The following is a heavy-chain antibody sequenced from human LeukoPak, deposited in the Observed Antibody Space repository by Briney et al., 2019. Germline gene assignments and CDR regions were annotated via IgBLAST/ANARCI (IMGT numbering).Heavy chain of an antibody. CDR2: IYYSGST. CDR1: GGSISSSSYY. Sequence: SETLSLTCTVSGGSISSSSYYWGWIRQPPGKGLEWIGSIYYSGSTYYNPSLKSRVTISVDTSKNQFSLKLSSVTAADTAVYYCARDHLRTIFGVVTTGVVDAFDIWGQGTMVTVSS. V-gene: IGHV4-39*07. CDR3: ARDHLRTIFGVVTTGVVDAFDI. J-gene: IGHJ3*02. D-gene: IGHD3-3*01.